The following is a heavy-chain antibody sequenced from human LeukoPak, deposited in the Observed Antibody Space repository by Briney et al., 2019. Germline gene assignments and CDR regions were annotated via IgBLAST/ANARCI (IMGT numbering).Heavy chain of an antibody. CDR2: INQHGTDK. V-gene: IGHV3-7*05. CDR3: AANGGPFDS. J-gene: IGHJ4*02. Sequence: GGSLRLSCAASGFTFSSYWMSWVRQAPGKGLEWVANINQHGTDKYYVDSVRGRFTISRDNAKNSLYLQMNSLRAEDTAVYYCAANGGPFDSWGQGTLVTVSS. D-gene: IGHD4-23*01. CDR1: GFTFSSYW.